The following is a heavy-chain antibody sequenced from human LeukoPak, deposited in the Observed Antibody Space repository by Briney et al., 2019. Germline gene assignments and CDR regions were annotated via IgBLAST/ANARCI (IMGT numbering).Heavy chain of an antibody. D-gene: IGHD4-17*01. J-gene: IGHJ4*02. V-gene: IGHV3-73*01. Sequence: GGSLRLPCAASGFTFSGSAMHWVRQASGKGLEWVGRIRSKANNYATAYAASVKGRFTISRDDSKNTAYLQMNSLKTGDTAVYFCSSGLSVLRSNNTPVDYWGQGTLVTVSS. CDR3: SSGLSVLRSNNTPVDY. CDR2: IRSKANNYAT. CDR1: GFTFSGSA.